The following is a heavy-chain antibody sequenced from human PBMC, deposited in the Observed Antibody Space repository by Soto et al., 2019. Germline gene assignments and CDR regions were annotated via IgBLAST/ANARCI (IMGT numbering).Heavy chain of an antibody. CDR1: SGPSKSHN. D-gene: IGHD3-10*01. CDR3: VRQGIGFLHGLVDV. CDR2: VYDTWST. V-gene: IGHV4-59*08. Sequence: QVQVQQSGPGLVKPSETLSLTCTVSSGPSKSHNWGWIRQPPGRGLEWIGYVYDTWSTSYNPSLKSRVTVSADTSTNRISLTLRFVTAADTAVYYCVRQGIGFLHGLVDVW. J-gene: IGHJ6*01.